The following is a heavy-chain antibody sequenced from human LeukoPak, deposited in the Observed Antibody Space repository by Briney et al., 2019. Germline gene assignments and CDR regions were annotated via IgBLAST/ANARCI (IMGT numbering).Heavy chain of an antibody. V-gene: IGHV1-18*01. Sequence: GASVKVSCKASGYTFTSYGISWVRQAPGQGLEWMGWISAYNGNTNYAQKLQGRVTMTTDTSTSTAYMELRSLRSDDTAVYYCARAGYCSSTSCYFGEGLNDYWGQGTMVTVSS. J-gene: IGHJ4*02. CDR2: ISAYNGNT. CDR3: ARAGYCSSTSCYFGEGLNDY. CDR1: GYTFTSYG. D-gene: IGHD2-2*01.